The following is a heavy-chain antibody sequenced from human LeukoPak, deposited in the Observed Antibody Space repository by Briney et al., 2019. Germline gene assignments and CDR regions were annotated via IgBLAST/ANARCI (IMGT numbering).Heavy chain of an antibody. Sequence: SETLSLTCAVYGGSFSGYYWSWIRQPPGKGLEWIGEINHSGSTNYNPSLKSRVTISVDTSKNQFSLKLSSVTAADTAVYYCAGANMVYAVRYYYYYMDVWGKGTTVTVSS. J-gene: IGHJ6*03. CDR3: AGANMVYAVRYYYYYMDV. CDR2: INHSGST. V-gene: IGHV4-34*01. CDR1: GGSFSGYY. D-gene: IGHD2-8*01.